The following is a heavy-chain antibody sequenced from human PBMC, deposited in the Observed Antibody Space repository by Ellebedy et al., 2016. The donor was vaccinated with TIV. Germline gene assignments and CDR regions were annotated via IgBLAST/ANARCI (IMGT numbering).Heavy chain of an antibody. D-gene: IGHD2-2*03. CDR2: IYIGGAT. CDR1: GFTVSSNY. CDR3: ARDCGYSCTYDC. J-gene: IGHJ4*02. Sequence: GESLKISCAASGFTVSSNYMSWVRQAPGKGLEWVSVIYIGGATYYADSVKGRFTISRDTSENTLSLQMNGLRAEDTAVYYGARDCGYSCTYDCWGQGILVTVSS. V-gene: IGHV3-53*01.